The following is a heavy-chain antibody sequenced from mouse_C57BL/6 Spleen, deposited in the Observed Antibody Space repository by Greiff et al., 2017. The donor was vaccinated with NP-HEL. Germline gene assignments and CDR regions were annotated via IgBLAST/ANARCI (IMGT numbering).Heavy chain of an antibody. CDR1: GYTFTSYT. CDR3: ARSHYGSSYDAMDY. CDR2: INPSSGYT. D-gene: IGHD1-1*01. J-gene: IGHJ4*01. Sequence: QVQLKQSGAELARPGASVKMSCKASGYTFTSYTMHWVKQRPGQGLEWIGSINPSSGYTKYNQKFKDKATLTADKSSSTAYMQLSSLTSEDSAVYYCARSHYGSSYDAMDYWGQGTSVTVSS. V-gene: IGHV1-4*01.